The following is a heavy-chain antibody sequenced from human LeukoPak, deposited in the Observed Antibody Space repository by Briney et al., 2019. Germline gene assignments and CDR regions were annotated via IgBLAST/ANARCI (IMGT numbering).Heavy chain of an antibody. D-gene: IGHD5-24*01. J-gene: IGHJ4*02. CDR1: GGSISSYY. V-gene: IGHV4-59*08. Sequence: SETLSLTCTVSGGSISSYYWSWIRQPPREGLEWIGYIYYSGSTNYKPSLKSRVTISVDTSKNQFSLKLTSVTAADTAVYYCARHSARDGYNYLTYFDYWGQGTLVTVSS. CDR3: ARHSARDGYNYLTYFDY. CDR2: IYYSGST.